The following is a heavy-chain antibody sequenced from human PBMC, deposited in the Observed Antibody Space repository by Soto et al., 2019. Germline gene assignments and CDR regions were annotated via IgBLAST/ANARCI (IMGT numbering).Heavy chain of an antibody. J-gene: IGHJ6*02. CDR2: ISSSGSTI. V-gene: IGHV3-48*03. CDR3: ARETYSSSGYYYYYGMDV. CDR1: GFTVSSYE. Sequence: GGSLRLSCAASGFTVSSYEMNWVRQAPGKGLEWVSYISSSGSTIYYADSVKGRFTISRDNAKNSLYLQMNSLRAEDTAVYYCARETYSSSGYYYYYGMDVWGQGTTVTAPS. D-gene: IGHD6-6*01.